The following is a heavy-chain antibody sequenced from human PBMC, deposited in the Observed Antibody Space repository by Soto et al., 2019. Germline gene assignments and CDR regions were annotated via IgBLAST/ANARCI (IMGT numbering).Heavy chain of an antibody. J-gene: IGHJ5*02. V-gene: IGHV3-11*01. CDR2: ISSGGSTI. CDR3: ARDRTGLAVTAKGWFDP. CDR1: GFIFSDYY. Sequence: QVQLVESGGGLVKPGGSLRLSCAASGFIFSDYYMSWIRQAPGKGLEWVAHISSGGSTIHYADSVKGRFTISRDNAKNSVYLQMNSLGAEDTAVYYCARDRTGLAVTAKGWFDPWGQGTLVTVSS. D-gene: IGHD6-19*01.